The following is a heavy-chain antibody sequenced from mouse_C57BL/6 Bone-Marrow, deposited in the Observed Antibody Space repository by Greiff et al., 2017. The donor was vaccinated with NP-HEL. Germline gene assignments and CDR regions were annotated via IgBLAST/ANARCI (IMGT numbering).Heavy chain of an antibody. CDR2: IYPGNSDT. CDR3: THYYGSSTYYFDY. D-gene: IGHD1-1*01. CDR1: GYTFTSYW. V-gene: IGHV1-5*01. J-gene: IGHJ2*01. Sequence: VHVKQSGTVLARPGASVKMSCKTSGYTFTSYWMHWVKQRPGQGLEWIGAIYPGNSDTSYNQKFKGKAKLTAVTSASTAYMELSSLTNEDSAVYYCTHYYGSSTYYFDYWGQGTTLTVSS.